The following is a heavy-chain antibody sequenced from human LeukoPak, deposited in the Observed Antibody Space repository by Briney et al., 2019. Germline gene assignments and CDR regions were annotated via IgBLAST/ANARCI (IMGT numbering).Heavy chain of an antibody. CDR2: INHSGST. V-gene: IGHV4-34*01. CDR3: ARDGGYSGGDAFDI. Sequence: SETLSLTCAVYGGSFSGYYWSWIRQPPGKGLEWIGEINHSGSTNYNPSLKSRVTISVNTSKNQFSLKLSSVTAADTAVYYCARDGGYSGGDAFDIWGQGTMVTVSS. J-gene: IGHJ3*02. CDR1: GGSFSGYY. D-gene: IGHD5-12*01.